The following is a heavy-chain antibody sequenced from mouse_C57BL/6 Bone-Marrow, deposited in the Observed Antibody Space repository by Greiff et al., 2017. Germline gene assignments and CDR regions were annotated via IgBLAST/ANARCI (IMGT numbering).Heavy chain of an antibody. J-gene: IGHJ3*01. Sequence: EVKLMESGGGLVQPKGSLKLSCAASGFSFNTYAMNWVRQAPGKGLEWVARIRSKSNNYATYYADSVKDRFTISRDDSESMLYLQMNNLKTEDTAMYYCVRPVYYGYDVRAWFAYWGQGTLVTVSA. CDR1: GFSFNTYA. V-gene: IGHV10-1*01. D-gene: IGHD2-2*01. CDR3: VRPVYYGYDVRAWFAY. CDR2: IRSKSNNYAT.